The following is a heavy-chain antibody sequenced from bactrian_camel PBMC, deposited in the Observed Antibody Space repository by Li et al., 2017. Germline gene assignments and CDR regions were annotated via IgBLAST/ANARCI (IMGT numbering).Heavy chain of an antibody. V-gene: IGHV3-2*01. CDR1: GFIFSGYS. CDR3: AAATIGGFFSY. CDR2: FYSVLDNK. J-gene: IGHJ6*01. Sequence: VQLVESGGGLVQPGGSLRLSCEASGFIFSGYSMSWVRQAPGKGLEWLSSFYSVLDNKYYADSVKGRFTVSRDSDKNMLYLQMNSLKPEDTAVYYCAAATIGGFFSYWGQGTQVTVS. D-gene: IGHD2*01.